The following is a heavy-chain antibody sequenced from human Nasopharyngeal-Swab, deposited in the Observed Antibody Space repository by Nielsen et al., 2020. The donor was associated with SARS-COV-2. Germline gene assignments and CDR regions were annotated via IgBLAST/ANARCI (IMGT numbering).Heavy chain of an antibody. Sequence: WIRQPPGKGLVWVSRINSDGSSTSYADSVKGRFTISRDNAKNTLYLQMNSLRAEDTAVYYCAKDLLAGDAFDIWGQGTMVTVSS. D-gene: IGHD2-21*01. V-gene: IGHV3-74*01. CDR3: AKDLLAGDAFDI. CDR2: INSDGSST. J-gene: IGHJ3*02.